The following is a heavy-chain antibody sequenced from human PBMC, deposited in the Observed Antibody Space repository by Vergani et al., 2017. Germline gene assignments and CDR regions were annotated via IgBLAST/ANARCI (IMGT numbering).Heavy chain of an antibody. D-gene: IGHD2-2*01. CDR3: AREEYCSSTSCYPHAFYS. CDR2: IYYSGST. V-gene: IGHV4-59*01. Sequence: QVQLQESGPGLVKPSETLSLTCTVSGGSISSYYWCWIRQPPGKGLEWFGYIYYSGSTNYNPSLKSRVTISVDTSKNQFSLKLSSVTAADTAVYYCAREEYCSSTSCYPHAFYSWGQGTIVTVSS. J-gene: IGHJ3*02. CDR1: GGSISSYY.